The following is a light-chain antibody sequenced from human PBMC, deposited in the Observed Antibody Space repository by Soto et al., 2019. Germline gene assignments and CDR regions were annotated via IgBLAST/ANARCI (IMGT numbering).Light chain of an antibody. V-gene: IGLV2-23*03. CDR3: CSYAGSSTFYVE. Sequence: QSALTQPASVYGSPGQSITISCTGTSSDVGSYNLVSWYQQHPGKAPKLMIYEGSKRPSGVSNRFSGSKSGNTASLTISGLQAEDEADYYCCSYAGSSTFYVEFGGGTKLTVL. CDR2: EGS. CDR1: SSDVGSYNL. J-gene: IGLJ2*01.